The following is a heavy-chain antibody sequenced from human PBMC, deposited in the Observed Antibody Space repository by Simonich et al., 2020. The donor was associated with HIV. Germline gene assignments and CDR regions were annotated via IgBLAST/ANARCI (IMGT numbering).Heavy chain of an antibody. CDR1: GHTLIELS. J-gene: IGHJ3*02. Sequence: QVQLVQSGAEVKKPGASVKVSCKVSGHTLIELSIHWVRQAPGKGLEWMGGFDPEDGEIIYAQKIQGRVTMTEDTSTDTAYMELSSLKSDDTAVYYCAIEQYALDIWGQGTMVTVSS. V-gene: IGHV1-24*01. CDR2: FDPEDGEI. CDR3: AIEQYALDI.